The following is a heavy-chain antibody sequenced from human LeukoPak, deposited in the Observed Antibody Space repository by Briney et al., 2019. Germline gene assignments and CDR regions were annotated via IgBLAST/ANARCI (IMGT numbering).Heavy chain of an antibody. CDR2: ISRRSTYI. J-gene: IGHJ4*02. CDR1: GFTFSSYA. CDR3: ARLGGYSSSWYVVDTDY. Sequence: GGSLRLSCAASGFTFSSYAMHWVRQAPGKALEWVSSISRRSTYIYFADSVKGRFTISRDNANHSLYLQLNSVRAEDTAVYYCARLGGYSSSWYVVDTDYWGQGTLVTVSS. D-gene: IGHD6-13*01. V-gene: IGHV3-21*01.